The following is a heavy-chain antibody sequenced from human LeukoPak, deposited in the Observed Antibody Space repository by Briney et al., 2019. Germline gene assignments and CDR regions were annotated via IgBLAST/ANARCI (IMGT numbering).Heavy chain of an antibody. V-gene: IGHV6-1*01. J-gene: IGHJ5*02. CDR3: ARDLYSSGWPRFDP. CDR1: GDSVSSNSAA. CDR2: TYYRSKWYN. Sequence: SQTLSLTCALSGDSVSSNSAAWNWIRQSPSRGLEWLGRTYYRSKWYNDYAVSVKSRITINPDTSKNQFSLQLNSVTPEDTAVYYCARDLYSSGWPRFDPWGQGTLVTVSS. D-gene: IGHD6-19*01.